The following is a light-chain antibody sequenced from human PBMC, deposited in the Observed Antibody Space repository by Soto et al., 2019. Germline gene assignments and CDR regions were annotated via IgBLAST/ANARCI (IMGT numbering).Light chain of an antibody. Sequence: IQMTQSPSSLSASVVDRVTITCRASQSISSYLNWYQQKPGKAPKLLIYAASSLQSGVPSRFSGSGSGTDFTLTISSLQPEDFATYYCQQSYSTHTFGQGTRLEIK. CDR2: AAS. CDR1: QSISSY. V-gene: IGKV1-39*01. CDR3: QQSYSTHT. J-gene: IGKJ5*01.